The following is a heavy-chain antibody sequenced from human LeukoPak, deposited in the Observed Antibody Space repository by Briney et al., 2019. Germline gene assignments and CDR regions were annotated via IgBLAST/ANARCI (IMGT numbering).Heavy chain of an antibody. CDR2: ISSSSSYI. D-gene: IGHD5-12*01. V-gene: IGHV3-21*01. Sequence: PGGSLRLSCAASGFTFSSYSMNWVRQAPGKGLEWVSSISSSSSYIYYADSVKGRLTISRDNAKNSLYLQMNSLRAEDTAVYYCARDAWALIVAPRTYYFDYWGQGTLVTVSS. CDR1: GFTFSSYS. J-gene: IGHJ4*02. CDR3: ARDAWALIVAPRTYYFDY.